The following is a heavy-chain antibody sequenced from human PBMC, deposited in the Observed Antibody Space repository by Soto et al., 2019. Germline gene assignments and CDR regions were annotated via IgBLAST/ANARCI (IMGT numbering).Heavy chain of an antibody. CDR1: GYSFPSYW. J-gene: IGHJ4*02. V-gene: IGHV5-51*01. CDR3: APLGEG. CDR2: VYPGDSDT. Sequence: GESLKISCKGSGYSFPSYWIGWVRQMPGKGREWMGIVYPGDSDTRYSPSFQGQVTIPAEKSISTAYLQMNSLRAEDTAVYYCAPLGEGGGQGTLVTVSS. D-gene: IGHD3-16*01.